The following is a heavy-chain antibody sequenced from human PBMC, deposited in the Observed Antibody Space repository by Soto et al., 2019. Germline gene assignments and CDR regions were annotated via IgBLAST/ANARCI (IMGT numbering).Heavy chain of an antibody. Sequence: QVQLQESGPGLVKPSETLSLICIVSGGSISDFYWSWIRQPAGKGLEWIGRIHTSGSTNINPSLKSRVSLSVDTSRNQLSLTLTSVTAADTAAYYCAIPQYFGEDGAFNIWGQGTVVTVSS. J-gene: IGHJ3*02. CDR3: AIPQYFGEDGAFNI. CDR1: GGSISDFY. V-gene: IGHV4-4*07. CDR2: IHTSGST. D-gene: IGHD3-10*01.